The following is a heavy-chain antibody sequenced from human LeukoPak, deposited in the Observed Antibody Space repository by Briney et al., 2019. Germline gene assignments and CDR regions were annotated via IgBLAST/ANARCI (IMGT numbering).Heavy chain of an antibody. J-gene: IGHJ4*02. Sequence: GGSLRLSCAASGFTFSTFGMSWVRQAPGKGLEWVSGVSGNGRSTYYADSVKGRFTISRDNSRNTLYLQMNSLRAEDTALYYCAARSGISPYYIDYWGQGTLVTVSS. CDR1: GFTFSTFG. V-gene: IGHV3-23*01. D-gene: IGHD1-26*01. CDR3: AARSGISPYYIDY. CDR2: VSGNGRST.